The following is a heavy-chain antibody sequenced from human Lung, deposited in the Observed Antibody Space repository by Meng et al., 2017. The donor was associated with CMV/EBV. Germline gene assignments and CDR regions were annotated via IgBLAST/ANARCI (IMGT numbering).Heavy chain of an antibody. J-gene: IGHJ6*02. D-gene: IGHD6-13*01. CDR3: ARDSRGSWYYSHGDYYYGMDV. CDR2: ISYDGSNK. CDR1: GFTFSSYA. Sequence: GGSXRLSCAASGFTFSSYAMHWVRQAPGKGLEWVAVISYDGSNKYYADSVKGRFTISRDNSKNTLYLQMNSLRAEDTAVYYCARDSRGSWYYSHGDYYYGMDVWXQGTXVTVSS. V-gene: IGHV3-30-3*01.